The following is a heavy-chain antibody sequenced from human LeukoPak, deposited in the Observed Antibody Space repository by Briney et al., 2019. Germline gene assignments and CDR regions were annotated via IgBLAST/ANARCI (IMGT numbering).Heavy chain of an antibody. CDR3: AREYYYDSSGYTSYYFDY. V-gene: IGHV1-69*05. CDR2: IIPIFGTA. J-gene: IGHJ4*02. Sequence: SGKVSCKASGGTFSSYAISWVRQAPGQGLEWMGGIIPIFGTANYAQKFQGRVTITTDESTSTAYMELSSLRSEDTAVYYCAREYYYDSSGYTSYYFDYWGQGALVTVSS. CDR1: GGTFSSYA. D-gene: IGHD3-22*01.